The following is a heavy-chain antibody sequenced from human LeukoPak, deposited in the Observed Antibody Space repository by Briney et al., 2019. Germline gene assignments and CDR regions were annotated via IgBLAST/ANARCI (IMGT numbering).Heavy chain of an antibody. CDR3: ARHTYYYDSSGYLYYFDY. CDR2: IYYSGST. D-gene: IGHD3-22*01. CDR1: GGSLSSYY. J-gene: IGHJ4*02. V-gene: IGHV4-59*08. Sequence: PETPSLTPTYSGGSLSSYYWSQLRQPPGKGLEWLGHIYYSGSTNYNPSLKSRVTISVDTSKNQFSLKLSSVTAADTAVYYCARHTYYYDSSGYLYYFDYWGQGTLVTVSS.